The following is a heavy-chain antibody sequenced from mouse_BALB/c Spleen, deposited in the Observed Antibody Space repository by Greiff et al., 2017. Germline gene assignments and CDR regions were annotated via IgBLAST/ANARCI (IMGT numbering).Heavy chain of an antibody. Sequence: QVTLKVSGPGILQPSQTLSLTCSFSGFSLSTYGIGVGWIRQPSGKGLEWLAHIWWNDNKYYNTALKSRLTISKDTSNNQVFLKIASVDTADTATYYCARIGWEVWFAYWGQGTLVTVSA. CDR1: GFSLSTYGIG. CDR2: IWWNDNK. CDR3: ARIGWEVWFAY. V-gene: IGHV8-11*01. J-gene: IGHJ3*01. D-gene: IGHD2-3*01.